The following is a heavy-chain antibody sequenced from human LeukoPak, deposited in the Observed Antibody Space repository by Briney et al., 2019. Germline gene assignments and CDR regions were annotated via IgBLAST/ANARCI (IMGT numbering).Heavy chain of an antibody. D-gene: IGHD3-10*01. Sequence: ASVKVSCKASGGTFRSYTISWVRQAPGQGLEWMGRIIPILGIANYAQKFHGRVTITADKSTSTAYMELSSLRSEDTAVYYCAREDPPRGRACPSPGYWGQGTLVTVSS. J-gene: IGHJ4*02. CDR2: IIPILGIA. CDR1: GGTFRSYT. CDR3: AREDPPRGRACPSPGY. V-gene: IGHV1-69*04.